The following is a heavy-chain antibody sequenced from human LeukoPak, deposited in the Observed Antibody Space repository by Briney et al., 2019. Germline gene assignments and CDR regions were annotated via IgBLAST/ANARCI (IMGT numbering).Heavy chain of an antibody. CDR3: ARAPLRGYRNDAFDI. CDR2: IIPIFGTA. CDR1: GGTFSSYA. V-gene: IGHV1-69*13. Sequence: ASVKVSCKASGGTFSSYAISWVRQAPGQGLEWMGGIIPIFGTANYAQKFQGRVTITADESTSTAYMELSSLRSEDTAVYYCARAPLRGYRNDAFDIWGQGTVVTVSS. J-gene: IGHJ3*02. D-gene: IGHD5-18*01.